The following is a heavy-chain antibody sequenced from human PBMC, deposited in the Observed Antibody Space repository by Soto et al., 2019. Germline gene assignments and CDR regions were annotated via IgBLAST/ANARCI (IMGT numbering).Heavy chain of an antibody. CDR2: ISYDGSNK. D-gene: IGHD5-12*01. J-gene: IGHJ6*02. V-gene: IGHV3-30-3*01. CDR3: ARDYYRFNSGYGFSMDV. Sequence: GGSLRLSCADSGIIFSSYAMNWVSQAPGKGLEWVAVISYDGSNKYYADSVKGRFTISRDNSKNTLYLQMNSLRAEDTAVCYCARDYYRFNSGYGFSMDVWGQGTTVTVSS. CDR1: GIIFSSYA.